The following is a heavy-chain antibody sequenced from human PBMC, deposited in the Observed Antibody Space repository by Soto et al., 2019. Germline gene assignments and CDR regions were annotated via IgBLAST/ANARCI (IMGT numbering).Heavy chain of an antibody. D-gene: IGHD5-12*01. CDR2: IYSGGNT. CDR1: GFTVSTNY. Sequence: GGSLRLSCAASGFTVSTNYMSWVRQAPGKGLEWVSVIYSGGNTYYADSVRGRFTISRDNSRNALYPQTNSLRAEDTAVYYCARVSSWLRFFYYMDVWGKGTTVTVSS. CDR3: ARVSSWLRFFYYMDV. V-gene: IGHV3-66*01. J-gene: IGHJ6*03.